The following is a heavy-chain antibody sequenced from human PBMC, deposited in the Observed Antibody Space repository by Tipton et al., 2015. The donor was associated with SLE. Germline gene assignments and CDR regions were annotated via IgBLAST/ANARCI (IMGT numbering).Heavy chain of an antibody. CDR1: GGPFSGYY. Sequence: TLSLTCAVYGGPFSGYYWSWIRQPPGKGLEWIGEINHSGSTNYNPSLKSRVTISVDTSKNQFSLKLSSVTAADTAVYYCAPGDFWSRWGQGTLVTVSS. J-gene: IGHJ4*02. CDR3: APGDFWSR. D-gene: IGHD3-3*01. V-gene: IGHV4-34*01. CDR2: INHSGST.